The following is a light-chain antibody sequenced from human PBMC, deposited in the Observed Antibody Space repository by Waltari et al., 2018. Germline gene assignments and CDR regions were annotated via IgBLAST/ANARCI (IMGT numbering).Light chain of an antibody. Sequence: DTVMTQSPEFLTMSLGERATINCKSSQSVLNTANSKNYLAWYHQKPGQPPKLLVYRASTRESVVPDRFSGSGSGTDFTLTISSLQTEDVGVYYCQQYYGSPHTFGQGTKLEIK. CDR3: QQYYGSPHT. V-gene: IGKV4-1*01. CDR2: RAS. CDR1: QSVLNTANSKNY. J-gene: IGKJ2*01.